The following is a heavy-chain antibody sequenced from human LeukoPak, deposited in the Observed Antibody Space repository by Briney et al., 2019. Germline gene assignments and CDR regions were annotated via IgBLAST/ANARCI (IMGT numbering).Heavy chain of an antibody. CDR3: AKGRSSGWYYDY. CDR2: ISGSGGST. J-gene: IGHJ4*02. V-gene: IGHV3-23*01. Sequence: GGSLRLSCVASGFTFSSYAMSWVRQAPGKGLEWVSAISGSGGSTYYADSVKGRFTISRDNSKNTLYLQMNSLRAEDTAVYYCAKGRSSGWYYDYWGQGTLVTVSS. CDR1: GFTFSSYA. D-gene: IGHD6-19*01.